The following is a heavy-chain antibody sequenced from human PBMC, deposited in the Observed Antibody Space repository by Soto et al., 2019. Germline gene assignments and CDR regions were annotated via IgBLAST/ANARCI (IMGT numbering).Heavy chain of an antibody. J-gene: IGHJ5*02. Sequence: SVKVSCKASGGTFSSYTISWVRQAPGQGLEWMGRITPILGIANYAQKFQGRVTITADKSTSTAYMELSSLRSEDTAVYYCAREGYCSSTSCHSFGRDPNWFDPWG. CDR2: ITPILGIA. D-gene: IGHD2-2*01. V-gene: IGHV1-69*04. CDR3: AREGYCSSTSCHSFGRDPNWFDP. CDR1: GGTFSSYT.